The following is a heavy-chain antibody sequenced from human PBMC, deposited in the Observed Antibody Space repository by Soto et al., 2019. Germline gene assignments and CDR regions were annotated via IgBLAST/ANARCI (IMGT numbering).Heavy chain of an antibody. Sequence: SETLSLTCTVSGDSISSGDYYWSWIRQSPGKGLEWIGHIYYSGSTYYNPALKSRVTISVDASKNQFSLKLSSVTAADTAVYHCARSRYCSSTSCFTLGDYFDSWGQGTLVTVSS. CDR3: ARSRYCSSTSCFTLGDYFDS. CDR2: IYYSGST. CDR1: GDSISSGDYY. D-gene: IGHD2-2*01. V-gene: IGHV4-30-4*01. J-gene: IGHJ4*02.